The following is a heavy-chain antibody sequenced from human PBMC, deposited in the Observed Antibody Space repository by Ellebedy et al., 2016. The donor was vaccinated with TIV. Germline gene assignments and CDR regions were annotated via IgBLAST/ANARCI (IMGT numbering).Heavy chain of an antibody. CDR3: ARVKYDFWSGSNYGMDV. J-gene: IGHJ6*02. V-gene: IGHV3-7*01. Sequence: GGSLRLXXAASGFTFSSYWMSWVRQAPGKGLEWVANIKQDGSEKYYVDSVKGRFTISRDNAKNSLYLQMNSLRAEDTAVYYCARVKYDFWSGSNYGMDVWGQGTTVTVSS. CDR1: GFTFSSYW. D-gene: IGHD3-3*01. CDR2: IKQDGSEK.